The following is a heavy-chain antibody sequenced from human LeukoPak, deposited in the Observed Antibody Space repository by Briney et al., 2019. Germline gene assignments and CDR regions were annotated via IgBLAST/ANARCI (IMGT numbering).Heavy chain of an antibody. J-gene: IGHJ4*02. CDR1: GGTFSSYA. CDR3: AREREEGYCSGGSCYRLDY. Sequence: ASVKVSCKASGGTFSSYAISWVRQAPGQGLEWMGRIIPILGIANYAQKFQGRVTITADKSTSTAYMELSSLRSEDTAVYYCAREREEGYCSGGSCYRLDYWGQGTLVTVSS. V-gene: IGHV1-69*04. CDR2: IIPILGIA. D-gene: IGHD2-15*01.